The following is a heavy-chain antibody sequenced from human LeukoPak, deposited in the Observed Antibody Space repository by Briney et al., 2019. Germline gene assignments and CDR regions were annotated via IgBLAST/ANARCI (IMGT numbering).Heavy chain of an antibody. V-gene: IGHV5-51*01. CDR3: ARRDTSGSLFWFDP. Sequence: GESLKISFQGSGYRFSHHWIAWVRTMPGKGLEWMAMMYPGDSDTRYSPSFQGQVTISVDKSISTAYLQWNSLKASDTGMYYCARRDTSGSLFWFDPWGRGPLVTVSS. D-gene: IGHD3-10*01. CDR2: MYPGDSDT. CDR1: GYRFSHHW. J-gene: IGHJ5*02.